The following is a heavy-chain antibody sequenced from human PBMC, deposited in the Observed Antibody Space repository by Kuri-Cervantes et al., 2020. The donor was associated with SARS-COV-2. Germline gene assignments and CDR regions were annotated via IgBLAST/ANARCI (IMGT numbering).Heavy chain of an antibody. CDR1: GFTFSDYY. V-gene: IGHV3-11*03. CDR2: ISSSGGIYM. CDR3: ARQGYCSGGSCYSGAMDV. J-gene: IGHJ6*02. D-gene: IGHD2-15*01. Sequence: GESLKISCAASGFTFSDYYMSWIRQAPGEGLEWVSYISSSGGIYMQYADSVKGRFTISRDNAKKSLYLEMNSLRAEDTAVYYCARQGYCSGGSCYSGAMDVWGQGTTVTVSS.